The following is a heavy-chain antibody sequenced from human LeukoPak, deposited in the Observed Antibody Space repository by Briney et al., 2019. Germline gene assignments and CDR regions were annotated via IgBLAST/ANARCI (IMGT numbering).Heavy chain of an antibody. V-gene: IGHV3-66*01. CDR1: GFTVSSKY. Sequence: GGSLRLSCAASGFTVSSKYMSWVRQAPGKGLEWVSVIYSGGSTYYADSVKGRFAIYRDNSKNTLYLQMNSLRAEDTAVYYCARGAVAGTLNFDYWGQGTLVTVSS. CDR3: ARGAVAGTLNFDY. D-gene: IGHD6-19*01. J-gene: IGHJ4*02. CDR2: IYSGGST.